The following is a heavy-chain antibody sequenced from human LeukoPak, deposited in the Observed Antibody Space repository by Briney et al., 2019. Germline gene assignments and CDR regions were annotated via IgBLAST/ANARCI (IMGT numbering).Heavy chain of an antibody. Sequence: PSETLSLTCTVSGGSISSSSYYWGWIRQPPGKGLEWIGRIYTSGSTNYNPSLKSRVTISVDTSKNQFSLKLSSVTAADTAVYYCARGLSVSPKDYYYYMDVWGKGTTVTISS. J-gene: IGHJ6*03. V-gene: IGHV4-39*07. CDR3: ARGLSVSPKDYYYYMDV. CDR1: GGSISSSSYY. D-gene: IGHD3-16*02. CDR2: IYTSGST.